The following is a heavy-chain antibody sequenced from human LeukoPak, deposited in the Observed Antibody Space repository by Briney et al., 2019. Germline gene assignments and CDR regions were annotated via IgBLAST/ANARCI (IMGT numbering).Heavy chain of an antibody. V-gene: IGHV1-18*01. Sequence: ASVKVSCKASGYTFTSYGISWVRQAPGQGLEWMGWISAYNGNTNYAQKLQGRVTMTTDTSTSTAYMELRSLRSDDTAVYYCARDLFRGLSGGQPRFDYWGQGTLVTVSS. CDR3: ARDLFRGLSGGQPRFDY. J-gene: IGHJ4*02. D-gene: IGHD2-15*01. CDR1: GYTFTSYG. CDR2: ISAYNGNT.